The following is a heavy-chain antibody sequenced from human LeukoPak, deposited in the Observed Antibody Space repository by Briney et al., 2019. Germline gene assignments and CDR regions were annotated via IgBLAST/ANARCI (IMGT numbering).Heavy chain of an antibody. CDR3: AKGRGWEASYYYYYMDV. J-gene: IGHJ6*03. CDR2: ISYDGSSK. Sequence: GGSLRLSCAASGFTFSSYGMHWVCQAPGKGLEWVAVISYDGSSKYYADSVKGRFTISRDNSKNTLYLQMNSLRAEDTAVYYCAKGRGWEASYYYYYMDVWGKGTTVTISS. V-gene: IGHV3-30*18. D-gene: IGHD1-26*01. CDR1: GFTFSSYG.